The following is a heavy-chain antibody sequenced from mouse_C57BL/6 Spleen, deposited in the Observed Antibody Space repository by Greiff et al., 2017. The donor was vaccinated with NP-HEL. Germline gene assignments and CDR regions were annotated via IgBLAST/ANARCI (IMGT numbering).Heavy chain of an antibody. CDR2: IYPRSGNT. V-gene: IGHV1-81*01. J-gene: IGHJ1*03. D-gene: IGHD2-4*01. Sequence: VQLQQSGAELARPGASVKLSCKASGYTFTSYGISWVKQRTGQGLEWIGEIYPRSGNTYYNEKFKGKATLTADKSSSTAYMELRSLTSEDSAVYVCARRYDYDGDWYFDVWGTGTTVTVSS. CDR3: ARRYDYDGDWYFDV. CDR1: GYTFTSYG.